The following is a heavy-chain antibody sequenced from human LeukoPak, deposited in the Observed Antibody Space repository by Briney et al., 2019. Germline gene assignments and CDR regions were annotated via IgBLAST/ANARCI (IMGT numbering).Heavy chain of an antibody. D-gene: IGHD5-18*01. CDR2: INPNGGGT. Sequence: ASVKVSCKASGYTFTGYYIHWVRQAPGQGLEWMGWINPNGGGTNYAQKFQGRVTMTRDTSISTANMELSRLRFDDTAVYYCARDPGSGYSFLYYFDYWGQGTLVTASS. CDR3: ARDPGSGYSFLYYFDY. J-gene: IGHJ4*02. CDR1: GYTFTGYY. V-gene: IGHV1-2*02.